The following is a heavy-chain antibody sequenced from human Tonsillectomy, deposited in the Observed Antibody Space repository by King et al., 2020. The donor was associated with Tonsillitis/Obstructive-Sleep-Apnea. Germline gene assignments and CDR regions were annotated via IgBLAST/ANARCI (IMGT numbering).Heavy chain of an antibody. J-gene: IGHJ3*02. D-gene: IGHD3-9*01. CDR2: FDPEDGET. Sequence: QLVQSGAEVKKPGASVKVSCKVSGNTLTELSIHWVRQAPGKGLEWMGGFDPEDGETIYAQRFQGRVTMTEDTSTDTAYMALSGLRSEDTAVYYCATASRTVDILTGLRSAAFDIWGQGTMVTVSS. V-gene: IGHV1-24*01. CDR1: GNTLTELS. CDR3: ATASRTVDILTGLRSAAFDI.